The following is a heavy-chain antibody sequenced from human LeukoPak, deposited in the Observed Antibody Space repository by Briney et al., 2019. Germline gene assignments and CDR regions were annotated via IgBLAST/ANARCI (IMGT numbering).Heavy chain of an antibody. CDR3: ASSSRTSLGTDY. D-gene: IGHD2-2*01. Sequence: GGSRRLSCAASGFTVSSNYMSWVRQAPGKGLDWVSVIYSGGSTYYADSVKGRFTISRDNSKNTLYLQMNSLRAEDTAVYYCASSSRTSLGTDYWGQGTLVTVSS. J-gene: IGHJ4*02. V-gene: IGHV3-53*01. CDR1: GFTVSSNY. CDR2: IYSGGST.